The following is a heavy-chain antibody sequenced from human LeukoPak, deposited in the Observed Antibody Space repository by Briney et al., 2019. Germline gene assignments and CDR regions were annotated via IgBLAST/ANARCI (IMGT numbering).Heavy chain of an antibody. D-gene: IGHD4-17*01. Sequence: GGSLRLSCTASGFTFSNFGMSWVRQAPGKGLEWVSHLTGSGGSTYHADSVKGRFTISRDNSKNTLYLQMNSLRAEDTAVYYCAKYYGDFRSFDYWGQGTLVSVSS. CDR1: GFTFSNFG. CDR3: AKYYGDFRSFDY. V-gene: IGHV3-23*01. J-gene: IGHJ4*02. CDR2: LTGSGGST.